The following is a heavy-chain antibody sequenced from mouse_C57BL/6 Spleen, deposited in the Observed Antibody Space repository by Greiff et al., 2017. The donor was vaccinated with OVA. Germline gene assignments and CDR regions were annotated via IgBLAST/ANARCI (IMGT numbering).Heavy chain of an antibody. CDR3: ARYYYGSSYYFDY. V-gene: IGHV8-12*01. Sequence: QVTLKVSGPGILQSSQTLSLTCSFSGFSLSTSGMGVSWIRQPSGKGLEWLAHIYWDDDKRYNPFLKSPPTISKDTSRNQVFLKITSMDTADTATYYCARYYYGSSYYFDYWGQGTTLTVSS. CDR2: IYWDDDK. D-gene: IGHD1-1*01. CDR1: GFSLSTSGMG. J-gene: IGHJ2*01.